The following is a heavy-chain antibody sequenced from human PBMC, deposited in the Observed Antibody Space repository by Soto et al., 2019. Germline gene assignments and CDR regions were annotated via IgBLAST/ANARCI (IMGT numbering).Heavy chain of an antibody. J-gene: IGHJ4*02. Sequence: PSETLSLTCTVSGGSISNYYWSWVRQPPGKGLEWIGYIYDSGSTNYNPSLKSRVTISVDTSKNQFSLRLTSVTAADTAVYYCGAAPRYWGQGTLVTVSS. D-gene: IGHD2-15*01. CDR1: GGSISNYY. V-gene: IGHV4-59*01. CDR3: GAAPRY. CDR2: IYDSGST.